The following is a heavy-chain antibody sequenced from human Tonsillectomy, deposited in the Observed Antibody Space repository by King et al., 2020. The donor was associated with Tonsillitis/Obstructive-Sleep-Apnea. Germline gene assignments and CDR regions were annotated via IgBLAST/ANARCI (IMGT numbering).Heavy chain of an antibody. CDR1: GFTFSGAS. V-gene: IGHV3-73*02. D-gene: IGHD3-10*02. J-gene: IGHJ6*03. CDR3: TGLFDMDV. CDR2: IRSKVNNYAT. Sequence: VQLVESGGGLVQPGGSLKLSCAASGFTFSGASMHWVRQGSGKGLEWVGRIRSKVNNYATAYAASVKGRFTISRDDSKNTAYLQMNSLKTEDTAVYYCTGLFDMDVWRKGTTVTVSS.